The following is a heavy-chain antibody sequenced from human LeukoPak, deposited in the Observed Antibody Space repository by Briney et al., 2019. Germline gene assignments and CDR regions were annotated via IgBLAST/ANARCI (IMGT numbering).Heavy chain of an antibody. CDR1: GYTFTGYY. Sequence: GASVKVSCKTSGYTFTGYYMHWVRQAPGQGLEWMGWINPNSGGTNYAQKFQGRVTMTRDTSITTAYMDLSRLRSDDTALYFCARGRVTVVSSHYFDSWGQGTLVTVSS. V-gene: IGHV1-2*02. CDR3: ARGRVTVVSSHYFDS. D-gene: IGHD4-23*01. J-gene: IGHJ4*02. CDR2: INPNSGGT.